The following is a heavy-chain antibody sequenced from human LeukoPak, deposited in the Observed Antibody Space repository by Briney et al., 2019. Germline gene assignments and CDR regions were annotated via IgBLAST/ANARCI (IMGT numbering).Heavy chain of an antibody. CDR1: GGSFSGYY. J-gene: IGHJ4*02. CDR2: INHSGST. D-gene: IGHD5-18*01. V-gene: IGHV4-34*01. Sequence: SETLSLTCAVYGGSFSGYYWSWIRQPPGKGLEWIGEINHSGSTNYNPSLKSRVPISVDTSKNQFSLKLSSVTAADTAVYYGARAFSYGYSPSDYWGQGTLVTVSS. CDR3: ARAFSYGYSPSDY.